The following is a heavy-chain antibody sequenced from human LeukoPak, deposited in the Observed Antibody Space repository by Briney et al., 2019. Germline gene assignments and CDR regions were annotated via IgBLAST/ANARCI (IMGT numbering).Heavy chain of an antibody. V-gene: IGHV3-7*01. D-gene: IGHD3-10*01. CDR3: ARSYYYGSGSYRRGNYFDY. CDR2: IKQDGSEK. J-gene: IGHJ4*02. Sequence: GGSLRLSCAASGFTFSSYSMSWVRQAPGKGLEWVANIKQDGSEKYYVDSVKGRFTISRDNAKNSLYLQMNSLRAEDTAVYYCARSYYYGSGSYRRGNYFDYWGQGTLVTVSS. CDR1: GFTFSSYS.